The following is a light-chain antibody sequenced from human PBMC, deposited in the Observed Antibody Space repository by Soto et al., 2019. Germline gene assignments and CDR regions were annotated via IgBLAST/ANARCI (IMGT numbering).Light chain of an antibody. V-gene: IGKV3D-20*02. CDR2: DAS. CDR1: QSVSSSY. CDR3: QQRNNWPPVT. Sequence: EIVLTQSPGTLSLSPGEGATLSCRASQSVSSSYIAWYQQRPGQTPSLLIYDASNRATGIPARFSGSGSGTDFTLTISSLEPEDFAVYYCQQRNNWPPVTFGGGTKVDIK. J-gene: IGKJ4*01.